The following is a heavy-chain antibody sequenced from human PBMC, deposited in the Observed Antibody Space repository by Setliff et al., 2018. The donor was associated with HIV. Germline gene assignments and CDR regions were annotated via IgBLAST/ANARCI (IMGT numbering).Heavy chain of an antibody. J-gene: IGHJ4*02. V-gene: IGHV1-18*03. D-gene: IGHD6-13*01. CDR2: INPYNDYI. CDR1: GFKLINDS. Sequence: ASVKVSCKASGFKLINDSISWVRQAPGQGLEWMGWINPYNDYINYAEKFEGRATITRDSSASTAYMELSSLISEDMALYYCATGIAAAGGIDYWGQGTLVTVSS. CDR3: ATGIAAAGGIDY.